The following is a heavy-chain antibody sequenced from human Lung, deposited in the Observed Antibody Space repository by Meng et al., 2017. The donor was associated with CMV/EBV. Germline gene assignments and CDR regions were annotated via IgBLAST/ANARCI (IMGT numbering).Heavy chain of an antibody. CDR3: ARAEADTGNFDY. Sequence: VQRQESGPGLVRPSGTLSLTCTVSGGSISSYYWSWIRQSAGKGLEWIGRIYTSGTTIYNPSLKSRLTLSLDTSKNQFSLKLNSVTAADTAVYYCARAEADTGNFDYWGQGTLVTVSS. J-gene: IGHJ4*02. CDR2: IYTSGTT. D-gene: IGHD6-19*01. V-gene: IGHV4-4*07. CDR1: GGSISSYY.